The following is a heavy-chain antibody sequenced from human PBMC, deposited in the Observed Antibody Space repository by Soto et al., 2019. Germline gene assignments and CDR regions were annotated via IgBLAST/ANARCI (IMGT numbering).Heavy chain of an antibody. CDR2: IYYSGST. CDR1: GGSISSYY. J-gene: IGHJ4*02. Sequence: ETLSLTCTVSGGSISSYYWSWIRQPPGKGLEWIGYIYYSGSTNYNPSLKSRVTISVDRSKNQFSLRLSSVTAADTALYYCARDTPYISASDYWGLGTLVTVSS. CDR3: ARDTPYISASDY. D-gene: IGHD6-19*01. V-gene: IGHV4-59*01.